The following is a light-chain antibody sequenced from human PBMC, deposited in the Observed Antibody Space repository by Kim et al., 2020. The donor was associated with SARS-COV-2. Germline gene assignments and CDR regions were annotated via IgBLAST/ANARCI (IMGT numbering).Light chain of an antibody. CDR3: SAYSSGSTLGI. V-gene: IGLV2-14*01. CDR2: DVS. Sequence: QSALTQPASVSGSPGQSITISCSDVSGYNYVSWYQQKPGKAPELQIYDVSVRPSGVSDRFSGSKSGNTASLTISGLQAEDEADYYCSAYSSGSTLGIFGGGTK. CDR1: DVSGYNY. J-gene: IGLJ2*01.